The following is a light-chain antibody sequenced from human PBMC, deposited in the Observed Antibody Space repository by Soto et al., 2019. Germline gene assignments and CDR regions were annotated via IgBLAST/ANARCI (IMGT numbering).Light chain of an antibody. J-gene: IGLJ1*01. CDR3: QSYDFGLSAHNEV. CDR1: SSNIGAGYD. CDR2: ANN. Sequence: QSVLTQPPSVSGAPGQRVTIACTGSSSNIGAGYDVHWYQQYPGTAPRLLIYANNNRPSGVPDRFSGSKSVTSASLAITGLQADDEAEYYCQSYDFGLSAHNEVFGTGTKVTVL. V-gene: IGLV1-40*01.